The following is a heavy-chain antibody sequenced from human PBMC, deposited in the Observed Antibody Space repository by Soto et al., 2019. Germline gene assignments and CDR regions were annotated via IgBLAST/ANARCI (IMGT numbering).Heavy chain of an antibody. CDR1: GGSIGSDGNY. Sequence: QVQLQESGPGLVKPSQTLSLTCTVSGGSIGSDGNYWSWIRQHPGKGLEWIGYIFYSANTYYNPSLKSRLTMSVDTSKNQFSLKVSSVTAADTAVYYCARGRGYGDYVDYWGPGTLVTVSS. D-gene: IGHD5-12*01. J-gene: IGHJ4*02. CDR3: ARGRGYGDYVDY. V-gene: IGHV4-31*03. CDR2: IFYSANT.